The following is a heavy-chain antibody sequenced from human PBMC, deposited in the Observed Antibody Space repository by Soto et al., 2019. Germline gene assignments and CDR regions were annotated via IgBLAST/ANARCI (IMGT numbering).Heavy chain of an antibody. J-gene: IGHJ4*02. CDR1: GFTFSSYG. CDR2: IWYDGSNK. V-gene: IGHV3-33*01. D-gene: IGHD5-12*01. Sequence: GGSLRLSCAASGFTFSSYGMHWVRQAPGKGLEWVAVIWYDGSNKYYADSVKGRFTISRDNSKNTLYLQMNSLRAEDTAVYYCARDGGRGYDLDFWGQGTLVTVSS. CDR3: ARDGGRGYDLDF.